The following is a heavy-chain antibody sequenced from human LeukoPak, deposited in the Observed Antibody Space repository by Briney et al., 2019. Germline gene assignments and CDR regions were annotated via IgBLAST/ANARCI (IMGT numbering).Heavy chain of an antibody. J-gene: IGHJ6*03. CDR1: GGSFSGYY. CDR3: AREGTARSYYYYMDV. D-gene: IGHD6-6*01. Sequence: PSETLSLTCAVYGGSFSGYYWSWIRQPPGKGLEWIGEINHSGSTNYNPSLKSRVTISVDTSKNQFSLKLSSVTAADTAVYYCAREGTARSYYYYMDVWGKGTTVTVSS. V-gene: IGHV4-34*01. CDR2: INHSGST.